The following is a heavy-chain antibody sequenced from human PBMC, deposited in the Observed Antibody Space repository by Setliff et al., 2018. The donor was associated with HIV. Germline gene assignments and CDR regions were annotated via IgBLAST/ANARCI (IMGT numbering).Heavy chain of an antibody. CDR2: IYHSGIT. CDR3: ARGIAAAEGYFDY. Sequence: SETLSLTCTVSGGSISSGGYYRSWIRQHPGKGLEWIGYIYHSGITYCNPSLKSRVTISLDTSKNQFSLKLSSVTAADTAVYYCARGIAAAEGYFDYWGQGTLVTVSS. V-gene: IGHV4-31*03. D-gene: IGHD6-13*01. CDR1: GGSISSGGYY. J-gene: IGHJ4*02.